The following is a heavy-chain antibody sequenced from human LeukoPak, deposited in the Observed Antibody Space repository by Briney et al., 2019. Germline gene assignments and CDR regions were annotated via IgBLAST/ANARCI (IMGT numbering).Heavy chain of an antibody. CDR1: GYTFTSYY. V-gene: IGHV1-46*01. Sequence: ASVTVSCKASGYTFTSYYMHWVRQAPGQGLEWMGIINPSGGSTSYAQKFQGRVTMTRDTSTSTVYMELSSLRSEDTAVYYCARDLYSGYAIAALDPWGQGTLVTVSS. J-gene: IGHJ5*02. CDR3: ARDLYSGYAIAALDP. D-gene: IGHD5-12*01. CDR2: INPSGGST.